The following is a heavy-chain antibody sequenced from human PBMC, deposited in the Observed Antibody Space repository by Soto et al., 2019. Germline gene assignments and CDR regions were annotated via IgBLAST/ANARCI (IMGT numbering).Heavy chain of an antibody. CDR3: ARHSGGYNGFDFSY. J-gene: IGHJ4*02. CDR2: IKQDGSEK. D-gene: IGHD5-12*01. CDR1: GFTFSRDW. V-gene: IGHV3-7*03. Sequence: GGSLRLSCAASGFTFSRDWMTWVRQAPGKGLEWVANIKQDGSEKYYVDSVKGRFTISRDNAKNSLYLQMNSLRAKDTAVYYCARHSGGYNGFDFSYWGQGALVTVSS.